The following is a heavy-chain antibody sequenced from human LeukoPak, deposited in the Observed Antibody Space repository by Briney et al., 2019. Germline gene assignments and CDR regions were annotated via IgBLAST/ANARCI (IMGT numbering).Heavy chain of an antibody. D-gene: IGHD3-22*01. CDR2: IYHSGST. V-gene: IGHV4-30-2*01. CDR1: GGSISSGGYS. CDR3: ARGAHGSSGYYYWHYFDY. Sequence: SQTLSLTCAVSGGSISSGGYSWSWIRQPPGKGLEWIGYIYHSGSTYYNPSLKSRVTISVDRSKNQFSLKLSSVTAADTAVYYCARGAHGSSGYYYWHYFDYWGQGTLVTVSS. J-gene: IGHJ4*02.